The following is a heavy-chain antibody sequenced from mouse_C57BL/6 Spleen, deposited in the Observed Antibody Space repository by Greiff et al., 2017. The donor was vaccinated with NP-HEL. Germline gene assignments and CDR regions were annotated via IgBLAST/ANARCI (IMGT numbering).Heavy chain of an antibody. V-gene: IGHV5-4*01. CDR3: ARDQIYYDFFDY. CDR1: GFTFSSYA. J-gene: IGHJ2*01. D-gene: IGHD2-4*01. CDR2: ISDGGSYT. Sequence: DVKLVESGGGLVKPGGSLKLSCAASGFTFSSYAMSWVRQTPEKRLEWVATISDGGSYTYYPDNVKGRFTISRDNAKNNLYLQMSHLKSEDTAMYYCARDQIYYDFFDYWGQGTTLTVSS.